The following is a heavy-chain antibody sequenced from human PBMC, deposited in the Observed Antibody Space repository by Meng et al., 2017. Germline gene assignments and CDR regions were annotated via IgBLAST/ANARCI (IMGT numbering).Heavy chain of an antibody. CDR2: IYYSGST. Sequence: PSQPRSLTSTFSGASVTGGIYYWGWFRQPQGKGLEWIGYIYYSGSTNYNPSLKRRVTISVDTSKNQFSLKLSSVTAADTAVYYCARAIAVAGITIDYWGQGTLVTVSS. CDR1: GASVTGGIYY. D-gene: IGHD6-19*01. J-gene: IGHJ4*02. CDR3: ARAIAVAGITIDY. V-gene: IGHV4-61*01.